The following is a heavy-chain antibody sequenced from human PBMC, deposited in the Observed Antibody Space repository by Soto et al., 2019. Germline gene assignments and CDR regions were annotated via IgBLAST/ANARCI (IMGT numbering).Heavy chain of an antibody. CDR3: AKRPLTAAGFDY. D-gene: IGHD6-13*01. CDR2: ITGGGGGT. Sequence: EVQLLESGGGLVQPGGSLRLSCAASGFTFSNYAMTWVSQAPGKGLEWVSVITGGGGGTYFVDSVKGRFTISRDNSKNTVYLQMNSLRAEDTAVYYCAKRPLTAAGFDYWGQGTLVTVSS. CDR1: GFTFSNYA. J-gene: IGHJ4*02. V-gene: IGHV3-23*01.